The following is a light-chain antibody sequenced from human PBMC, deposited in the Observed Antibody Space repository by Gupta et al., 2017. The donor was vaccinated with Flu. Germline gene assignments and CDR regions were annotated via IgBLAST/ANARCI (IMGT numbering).Light chain of an antibody. Sequence: QSALTHPASVSGSPGQSITIPCTGTSSDVGGYNYFSWYHQQPGTAPKLMIYEVTNRPSGVSNRFSGSKSGHTASLTSSRLQAEDEADYYCSSYSDSRTWVFGGGTKLAVL. J-gene: IGLJ3*02. V-gene: IGLV2-14*01. CDR1: SSDVGGYNY. CDR3: SSYSDSRTWV. CDR2: EVT.